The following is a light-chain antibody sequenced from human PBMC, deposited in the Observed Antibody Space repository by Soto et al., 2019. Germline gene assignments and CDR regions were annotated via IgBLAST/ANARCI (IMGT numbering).Light chain of an antibody. V-gene: IGKV3-20*01. CDR1: QSVRTRN. J-gene: IGKJ1*01. CDR2: GAY. Sequence: EIVLTQSPGTLSVSTGERATLSCRASQSVRTRNLAWYQQKPGQAPRLLMYGAYTKATDIPDRFTGGGSATEFTLTITRLEPEDFAVYYCQQYSSSPPTFGQGTKVEIK. CDR3: QQYSSSPPT.